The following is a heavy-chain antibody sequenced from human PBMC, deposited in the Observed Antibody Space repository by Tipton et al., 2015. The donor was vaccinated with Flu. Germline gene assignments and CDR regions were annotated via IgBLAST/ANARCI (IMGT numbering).Heavy chain of an antibody. CDR1: GGSISSYY. CDR3: ARRGGYGLNAAFDI. CDR2: IYYSGST. D-gene: IGHD3-3*01. J-gene: IGHJ3*02. Sequence: PGLVKPSETLSLTCTVSGGSISSYYWSWIRQPPGKGLEWIGYIYYSGSTNYNPSLKSRVTISVDTSKNQFSLKLSSVTAADTAVYYCARRGGYGLNAAFDIWGQGTMVTVSS. V-gene: IGHV4-59*01.